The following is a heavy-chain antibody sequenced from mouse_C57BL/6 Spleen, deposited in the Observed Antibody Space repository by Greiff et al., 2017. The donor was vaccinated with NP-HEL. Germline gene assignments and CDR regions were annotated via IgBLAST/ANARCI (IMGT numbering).Heavy chain of an antibody. CDR3: ARTYYGNYGDY. J-gene: IGHJ2*01. Sequence: EVQLQESGPELVKPGASVKMSCKASGYTFTDYNMHWVKQSHGKSLEWIGYINPNNGGTSYNQKFKGKATLTVNKSSSTAYMELRSLTSEDSAVYYCARTYYGNYGDYWGQGTTLTVSS. D-gene: IGHD2-10*01. V-gene: IGHV1-22*01. CDR1: GYTFTDYN. CDR2: INPNNGGT.